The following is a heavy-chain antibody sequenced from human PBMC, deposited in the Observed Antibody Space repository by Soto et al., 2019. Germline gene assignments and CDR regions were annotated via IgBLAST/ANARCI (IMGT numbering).Heavy chain of an antibody. V-gene: IGHV4-4*02. CDR3: ARDVVLLWFGELSKGGGSARHDYGMDV. Sequence: SETLSLTCAVSGGSISSSNWWSWVRQPPGKGLEWIGEIYHSGSTNYNPSLKSRVTISVDKSKNQFSLKLSSVTAADTAVYYCARDVVLLWFGELSKGGGSARHDYGMDVWGQGTTVTVSS. CDR1: GGSISSSNW. J-gene: IGHJ6*02. D-gene: IGHD3-10*01. CDR2: IYHSGST.